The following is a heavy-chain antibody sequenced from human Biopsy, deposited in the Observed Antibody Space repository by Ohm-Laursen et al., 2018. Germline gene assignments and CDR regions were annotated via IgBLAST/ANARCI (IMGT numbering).Heavy chain of an antibody. CDR2: IYNTETT. CDR3: ARHPTGFWFDP. CDR1: GGSISSSTTYY. V-gene: IGHV4-39*01. J-gene: IGHJ5*02. Sequence: GTLSLTCTVSGGSISSSTTYYWAWLRQPPGKGLEWIGSIYNTETTFYNPSLKSRVTISVDTSTNQFSLKVSSVAAADTALYFCARHPTGFWFDPWGHGTLVTVSS.